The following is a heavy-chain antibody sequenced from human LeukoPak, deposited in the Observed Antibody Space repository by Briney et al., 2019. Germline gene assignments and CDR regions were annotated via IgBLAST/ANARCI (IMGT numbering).Heavy chain of an antibody. J-gene: IGHJ4*02. CDR3: ARETPLYGDYAY. V-gene: IGHV1-46*01. CDR2: INPSGGST. Sequence: GASVKVSCKASGYTFTSYYLHWVRQAPGQGLEWMGIINPSGGSTTFAQKFQGRVTMTRDMSTSTVYMELSSLRSEDTAVYYCARETPLYGDYAYWGQGTLVTVSS. D-gene: IGHD4-17*01. CDR1: GYTFTSYY.